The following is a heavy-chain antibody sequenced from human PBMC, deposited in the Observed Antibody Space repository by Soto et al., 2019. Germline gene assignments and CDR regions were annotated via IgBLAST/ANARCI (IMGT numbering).Heavy chain of an antibody. CDR3: ATGDYSNYDFHYYFDY. CDR1: GYTLTELS. J-gene: IGHJ4*02. V-gene: IGHV1-24*01. CDR2: FDPEDGET. D-gene: IGHD4-4*01. Sequence: ASVKVSCKVSGYTLTELSMHWVRQAPGKGLEWMGGFDPEDGETIYAQKFQGRVTMTEDTSTDTAYMELSSLRSEDTAVYYCATGDYSNYDFHYYFDYWGQGTLVTVSS.